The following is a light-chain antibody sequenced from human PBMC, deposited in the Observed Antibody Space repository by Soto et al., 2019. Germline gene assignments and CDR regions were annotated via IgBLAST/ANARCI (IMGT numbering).Light chain of an antibody. J-gene: IGKJ1*01. V-gene: IGKV1-39*01. CDR2: DAS. CDR3: QQRYSTPWT. Sequence: DIQMTQSPSSLSASVGDRVTITCRASQSISSYLNWYQQKPGKAPKILIYDASSWQSGVPSRFSGSGSGTDFSLTMSSLQPEEFATYDCQQRYSTPWTFGQGTKVEIK. CDR1: QSISSY.